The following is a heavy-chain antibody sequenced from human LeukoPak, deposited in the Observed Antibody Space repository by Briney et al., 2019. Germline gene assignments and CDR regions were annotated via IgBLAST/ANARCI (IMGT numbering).Heavy chain of an antibody. V-gene: IGHV4-34*01. CDR1: GGSFSGYY. CDR3: AGYYGSGSFNPLGAFDI. Sequence: PSETLSLTCAVYGGSFSGYYWSWIRRPPGKGLEWIGEINHSGSTNYNPSLNSRVTISVDTSKNQFSLKLSSVTAADTAVYYCAGYYGSGSFNPLGAFDIWGQGTMVTVSS. J-gene: IGHJ3*02. CDR2: INHSGST. D-gene: IGHD3-10*01.